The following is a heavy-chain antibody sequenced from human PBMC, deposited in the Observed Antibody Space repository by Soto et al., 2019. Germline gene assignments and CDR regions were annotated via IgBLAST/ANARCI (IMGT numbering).Heavy chain of an antibody. CDR2: ISGSGGSP. J-gene: IGHJ4*02. CDR1: GLTFSNYA. D-gene: IGHD4-17*01. Sequence: EVQLLESGGGLVQPGGSLRLSCEAAGLTFSNYAMSWVRQAPGGGLEWVSAISGSGGSPYYADSVKGRVTISRDNSKNTLDLQIKSLRAEDTAVYFCAKDKGWDYGDYGDSYFDHWGQGTLVTVSS. V-gene: IGHV3-23*01. CDR3: AKDKGWDYGDYGDSYFDH.